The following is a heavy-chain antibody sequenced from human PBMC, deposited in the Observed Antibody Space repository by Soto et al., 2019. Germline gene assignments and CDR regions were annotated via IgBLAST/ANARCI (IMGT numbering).Heavy chain of an antibody. CDR2: IKPDESEK. Sequence: SLRLSCPASGFTFSDSWMTWVRQAPGKGLEWVARIKPDESEKKYADSVKGRSSISRDNAKNSMYLQMDSLRGEDTAVYYCVRGGSNYASWGQGTLVTVSS. V-gene: IGHV3-7*01. D-gene: IGHD4-4*01. CDR3: VRGGSNYAS. CDR1: GFTFSDSW. J-gene: IGHJ5*02.